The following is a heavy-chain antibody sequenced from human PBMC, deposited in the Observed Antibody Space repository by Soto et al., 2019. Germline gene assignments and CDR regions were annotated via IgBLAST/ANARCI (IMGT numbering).Heavy chain of an antibody. Sequence: QLQLQESGPGLVKPSETLSLTCTVSGGSISSSSHYWGWIRQPPGKGLEWIGSIYYSGSTYYNPSLKSRVTISVDTSKNQFSLKLSSVTAADTAVYYCARHGSGWYKIDDWGQGTLVTVFS. J-gene: IGHJ4*02. D-gene: IGHD6-19*01. CDR2: IYYSGST. CDR1: GGSISSSSHY. V-gene: IGHV4-39*01. CDR3: ARHGSGWYKIDD.